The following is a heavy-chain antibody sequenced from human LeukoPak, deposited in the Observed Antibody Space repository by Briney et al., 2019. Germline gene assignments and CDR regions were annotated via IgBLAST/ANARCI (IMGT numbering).Heavy chain of an antibody. D-gene: IGHD3-16*02. J-gene: IGHJ4*02. Sequence: PGGSLRLSCAASGFTFSSYSMNWVRQAPGKGLEWVSSISSSSSYIYYADSVKGRFTISRDNAKNSLYLQMNSLRAEDTAVYYCARDAMITFGGVIVTHFDYWGQGTLVTVSS. CDR1: GFTFSSYS. CDR2: ISSSSSYI. V-gene: IGHV3-21*01. CDR3: ARDAMITFGGVIVTHFDY.